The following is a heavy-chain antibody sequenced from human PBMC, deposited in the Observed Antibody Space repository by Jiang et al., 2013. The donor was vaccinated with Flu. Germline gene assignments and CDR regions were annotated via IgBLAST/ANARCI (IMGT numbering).Heavy chain of an antibody. CDR2: TYYRSKWYN. Sequence: SLTCAISGDSVSSSSTGWSWIRQSPSRGLEWLGRTYYRSKWYNDYAVSVKSRIIINPDTSKNQFSLQMNSVTPEDTAVYYCARTYSSGGNSFDYWGQGTLVTVSS. D-gene: IGHD6-19*01. CDR3: ARTYSSGGNSFDY. J-gene: IGHJ4*02. CDR1: GDSVSSSSTG. V-gene: IGHV6-1*01.